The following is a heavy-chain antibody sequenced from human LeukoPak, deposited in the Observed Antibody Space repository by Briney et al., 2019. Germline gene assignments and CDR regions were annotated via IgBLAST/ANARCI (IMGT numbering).Heavy chain of an antibody. CDR2: ISNGRT. J-gene: IGHJ5*02. D-gene: IGHD5-18*01. CDR3: ARDKAHSYGRYFDP. V-gene: IGHV4-59*01. CDR1: GGSISTYY. Sequence: SETLSPTCSVSGGSISTYYGNWIRQTPGRGLEWIGHISNGRTDYNPSLKSRVTISVDTSKNQFSLKLTSVTAADTAVYYCARDKAHSYGRYFDPWGQGALVIVSS.